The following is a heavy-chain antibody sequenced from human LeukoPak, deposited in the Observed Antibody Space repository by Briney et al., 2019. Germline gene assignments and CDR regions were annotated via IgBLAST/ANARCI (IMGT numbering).Heavy chain of an antibody. CDR2: LSDSGGRT. Sequence: GGSLRLSCAVSGISLSNYGMSWVRQAPGKGLEWVAGLSDSGGRTNYADSVKGRFTISRDNSKNTLYLQMNSLRAEDTAVYYCARDYGDSGLDYWGQGTLVTVSS. D-gene: IGHD4-17*01. CDR1: GISLSNYG. CDR3: ARDYGDSGLDY. J-gene: IGHJ4*02. V-gene: IGHV3-23*01.